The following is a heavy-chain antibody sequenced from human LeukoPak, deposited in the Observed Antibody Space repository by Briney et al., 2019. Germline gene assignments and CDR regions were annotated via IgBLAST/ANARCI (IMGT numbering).Heavy chain of an antibody. Sequence: SETLSLTCTVSGGSISSSSYYWSWIRQPAGKGLEWIGRIYTSGGTNYNPSLKSRVTISVDTSKNQFSLKLSSVTAADTAVYYCAREKGSSGWTSYYYYYMDVWGKGTTVTVSS. CDR1: GGSISSSSYY. V-gene: IGHV4-61*02. CDR3: AREKGSSGWTSYYYYYMDV. J-gene: IGHJ6*03. D-gene: IGHD6-19*01. CDR2: IYTSGGT.